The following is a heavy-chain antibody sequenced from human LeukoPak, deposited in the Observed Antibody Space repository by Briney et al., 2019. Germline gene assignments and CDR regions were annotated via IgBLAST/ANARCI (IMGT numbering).Heavy chain of an antibody. J-gene: IGHJ5*02. V-gene: IGHV1-2*06. D-gene: IGHD1-1*01. CDR2: INPNSGGT. CDR3: ARDLERRVEDWFDP. Sequence: GASVKVSCKASGYTFTGYYMHWVRQAPGQGLEWMGRINPNSGGTNYAQKFQGRFTMTRDTSISTAYMELSRLRSDDTAVYYCARDLERRVEDWFDPWGQGTLVTVSS. CDR1: GYTFTGYY.